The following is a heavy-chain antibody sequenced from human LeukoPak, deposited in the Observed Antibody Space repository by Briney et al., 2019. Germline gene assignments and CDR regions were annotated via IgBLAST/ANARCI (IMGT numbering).Heavy chain of an antibody. J-gene: IGHJ3*02. CDR1: GFTFSNYA. Sequence: GGSLRLSCAASGFTFSNYAMTWVRQAPGKGLEWVSSISGSGETIDYADSVEGRFTISRDNSKNTLYLHMNSLSDEDTAVYHCAKDFWPDSGADFYYSAFDIWGQGTMVTVSS. D-gene: IGHD2-21*02. CDR2: ISGSGETI. V-gene: IGHV3-23*01. CDR3: AKDFWPDSGADFYYSAFDI.